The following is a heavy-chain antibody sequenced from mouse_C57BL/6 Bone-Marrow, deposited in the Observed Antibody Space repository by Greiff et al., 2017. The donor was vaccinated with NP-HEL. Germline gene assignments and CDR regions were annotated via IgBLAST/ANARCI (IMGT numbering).Heavy chain of an antibody. Sequence: QVQLQQSGAELVRPGTSVKLSCKASGYTFTSYWMHWVKQRPGQGLEWIGVIDPSDSYTNYNPKFKGKATLTVDTSSSTAYMQLSSLTSEDSAVYYCARELPCWYFDVWGTGTTVTVSS. V-gene: IGHV1-59*01. J-gene: IGHJ1*03. CDR2: IDPSDSYT. CDR3: ARELPCWYFDV. CDR1: GYTFTSYW. D-gene: IGHD1-3*01.